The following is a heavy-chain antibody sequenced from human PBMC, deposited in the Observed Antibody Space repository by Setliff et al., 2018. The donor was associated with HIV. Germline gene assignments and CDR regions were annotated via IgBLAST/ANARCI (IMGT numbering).Heavy chain of an antibody. Sequence: GASVKVSCKASGYTFTSYAISWVRQAPGQGLEWMGGIIPIFGTANYAQKFQGRVTITTDESTSTAYMELSSLRSEDTAVYYCASTPDQGGYYFDYWGQGTLVTVSS. V-gene: IGHV1-69*05. CDR1: GYTFTSYA. CDR2: IIPIFGTA. CDR3: ASTPDQGGYYFDY. J-gene: IGHJ4*02. D-gene: IGHD2-2*01.